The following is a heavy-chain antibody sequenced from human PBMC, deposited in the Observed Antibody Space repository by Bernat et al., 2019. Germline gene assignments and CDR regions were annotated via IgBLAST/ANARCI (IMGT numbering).Heavy chain of an antibody. V-gene: IGHV4-4*02. CDR1: GGSISNSNW. D-gene: IGHD4-17*01. CDR2: IHHSGST. Sequence: QVQLQESGPGLVKPSGTLSLTCAVSGGSISNSNWWSWVRQPPGKGLEWIGEIHHSGSTNYNPSLKSRVTISVDKSKNQFSLKLSSVTAADTAMYYCARYGDYSPHFFDYWGQGALVTVSS. CDR3: ARYGDYSPHFFDY. J-gene: IGHJ4*02.